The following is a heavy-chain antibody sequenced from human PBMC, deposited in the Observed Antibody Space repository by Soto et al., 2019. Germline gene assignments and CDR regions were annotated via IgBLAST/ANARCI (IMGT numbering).Heavy chain of an antibody. CDR2: IYYSGTT. CDR3: ARNWFDP. Sequence: QVLLQESGPGLVKPSETLSLTCTVSGGSISGYYWSWIRQPPGKGLEWIGYIYYSGTTNYNPSLKTRVTISVDTSKNQFSLKLNSVTAADTAVYYGARNWFDPWGQGTLVTVSS. V-gene: IGHV4-59*01. J-gene: IGHJ5*02. CDR1: GGSISGYY.